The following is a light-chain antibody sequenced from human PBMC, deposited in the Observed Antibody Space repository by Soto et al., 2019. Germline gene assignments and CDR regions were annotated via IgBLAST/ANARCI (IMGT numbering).Light chain of an antibody. CDR2: EVS. CDR3: SSYAGSNKSV. J-gene: IGLJ1*01. CDR1: SSDVGGYNY. V-gene: IGLV2-8*01. Sequence: QSALTQPPSASGSPGQSVTISRTGTSSDVGGYNYVSWYQQHPGKAPKLMIYEVSKRPSGVPDRFSGSKSGNTASLTVSGLQPEDEADYYCSSYAGSNKSVFGTGTKVTV.